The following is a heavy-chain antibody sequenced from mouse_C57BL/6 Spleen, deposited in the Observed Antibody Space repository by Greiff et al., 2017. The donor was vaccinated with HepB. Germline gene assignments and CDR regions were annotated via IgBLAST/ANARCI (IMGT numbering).Heavy chain of an antibody. Sequence: VQLQQSGAELVRPGASVTLSCKASGYTFTDYEMHWVKQTPVHGLEWIGAIDPETGGTAYNQKFKGKAILTADKSSSTAYMELRSLTSEDSAVYYCTRGCGSGYQAWFAYWGQGTLVTVSA. CDR1: GYTFTDYE. CDR2: IDPETGGT. CDR3: TRGCGSGYQAWFAY. D-gene: IGHD1-1*01. V-gene: IGHV1-15*01. J-gene: IGHJ3*01.